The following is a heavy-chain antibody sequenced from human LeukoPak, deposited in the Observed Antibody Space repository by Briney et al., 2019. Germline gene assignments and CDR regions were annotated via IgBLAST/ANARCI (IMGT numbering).Heavy chain of an antibody. V-gene: IGHV3-21*01. D-gene: IGHD1-26*01. CDR2: ISASSNFI. Sequence: GGSLRLSCAGSGFTFSRYNMNWIRQAPGKGLEWVSHISASSNFIDYADSVKGRFTISRDNAKESLYLKMDSLRAEDTGVYYCVRDGIVGASYYFDFWGEGTLVTVSS. CDR3: VRDGIVGASYYFDF. J-gene: IGHJ4*02. CDR1: GFTFSRYN.